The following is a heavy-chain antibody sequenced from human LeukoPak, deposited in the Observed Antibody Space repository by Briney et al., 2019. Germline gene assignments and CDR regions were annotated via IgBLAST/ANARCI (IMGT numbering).Heavy chain of an antibody. D-gene: IGHD6-13*01. J-gene: IGHJ4*02. V-gene: IGHV3-30*18. CDR3: AKDGSSKQRLVLIDY. Sequence: GGSLRLSCAASGFTFSSYGMHWVRQAPGKGLEWVAVISYDGSNKYYADSVKGRFTISRDSSKNTLYLQMNSLRAEDTAVYYCAKDGSSKQRLVLIDYWGQGTLVTVSS. CDR2: ISYDGSNK. CDR1: GFTFSSYG.